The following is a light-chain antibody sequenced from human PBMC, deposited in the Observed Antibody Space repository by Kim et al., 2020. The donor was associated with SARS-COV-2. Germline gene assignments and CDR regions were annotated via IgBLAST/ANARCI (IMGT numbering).Light chain of an antibody. V-gene: IGKV4-1*01. Sequence: ATINCKSSQSVLYNSNNKYYLAWYQQKPGQPPKLLIYWASTRESGVPDRFSGSGSGTDFTLTSSSLQAEDVAVYYCQQYYSTPLTFGGGTKVDIK. CDR1: QSVLYNSNNKYY. CDR3: QQYYSTPLT. CDR2: WAS. J-gene: IGKJ4*01.